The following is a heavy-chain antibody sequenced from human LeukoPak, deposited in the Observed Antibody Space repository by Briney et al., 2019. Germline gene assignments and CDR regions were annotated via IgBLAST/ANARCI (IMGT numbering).Heavy chain of an antibody. CDR1: GFTFSSYW. J-gene: IGHJ5*02. V-gene: IGHV3-7*01. CDR3: AREFGSSWYHWFDP. CDR2: IKQDGSEK. D-gene: IGHD6-13*01. Sequence: GGSLRLSCAASGFTFSSYWMSWVRQAPGKGLEWVANIKQDGSEKYYVDSVKGRFTISRDNAKNSLYLQMNSLRAEDTAVYYCAREFGSSWYHWFDPWGQGTLVTVSS.